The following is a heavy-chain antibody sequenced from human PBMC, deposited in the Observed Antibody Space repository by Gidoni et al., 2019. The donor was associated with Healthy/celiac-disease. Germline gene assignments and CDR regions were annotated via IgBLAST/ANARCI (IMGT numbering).Heavy chain of an antibody. J-gene: IGHJ4*02. D-gene: IGHD3-10*01. V-gene: IGHV3-23*01. CDR2: ISGSGGST. CDR3: AKGRGGTYFFDY. CDR1: GFTFSSYA. Sequence: EVQLLESGGGLVQPGGSLRLSCAASGFTFSSYAMSWVRQDPGKGLEWVSAISGSGGSTYYADSVKGRFTISRDNSKNTLYLQMNSLRAEDTAVYYCAKGRGGTYFFDYWGQGTLGTVSS.